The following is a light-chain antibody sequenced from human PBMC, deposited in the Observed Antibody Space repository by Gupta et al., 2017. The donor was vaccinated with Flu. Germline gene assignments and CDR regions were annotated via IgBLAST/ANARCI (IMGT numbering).Light chain of an antibody. CDR2: EVN. CDR3: KSYAGRNTWV. Sequence: SSDVGGYNYVSWYQQHPGKAPKLMISEVNQRPSGVPDRFSGSKSDNTASLTVSGLQAEDEADYYCKSYAGRNTWVFGGGTKLTVL. V-gene: IGLV2-8*01. J-gene: IGLJ3*02. CDR1: SSDVGGYNY.